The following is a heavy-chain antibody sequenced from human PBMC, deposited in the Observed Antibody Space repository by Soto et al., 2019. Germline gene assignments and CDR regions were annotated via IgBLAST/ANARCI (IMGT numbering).Heavy chain of an antibody. CDR3: ARGELVFYYYYMDV. V-gene: IGHV4-34*01. CDR1: GGSFSGYY. Sequence: SETLSLTCAVYGGSFSGYYWSWIRQPPGKGLEWIGEINHSGSTNYNPSLKSRVTISVDTSKNQFSLKLSSVTAADTAVYYCARGELVFYYYYMDVWGKGTTVTVSS. J-gene: IGHJ6*03. D-gene: IGHD6-6*01. CDR2: INHSGST.